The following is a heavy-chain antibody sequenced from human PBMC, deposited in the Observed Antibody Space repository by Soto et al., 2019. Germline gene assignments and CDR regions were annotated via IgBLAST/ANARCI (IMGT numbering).Heavy chain of an antibody. J-gene: IGHJ3*02. CDR2: IIPIFGTA. CDR3: ASGARSGDYVLRAFDI. D-gene: IGHD4-17*01. V-gene: IGHV1-69*01. CDR1: GGTFSSYA. Sequence: QVKLVQSGAEVKKPGSSVKVSCKASGGTFSSYAISWVRQAPGQGLEWMGGIIPIFGTANYAQKFQGRVRITADEPTSTAYMELSSLRSEDTAVYYCASGARSGDYVLRAFDIWGQGTMVTVSS.